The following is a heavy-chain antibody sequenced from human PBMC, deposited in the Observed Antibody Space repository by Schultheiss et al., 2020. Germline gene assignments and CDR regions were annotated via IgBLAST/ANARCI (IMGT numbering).Heavy chain of an antibody. CDR3: AREGTWYYDFWSDGYGMDV. V-gene: IGHV4-31*03. Sequence: SETLSLTCTVSGGSISSGGYYWSWIRQHPGKGLEWIGYIYYSGSTNYNPSLKSRVTMSVDTSKNQFSLKLSSVTAADTAVYYCAREGTWYYDFWSDGYGMDVWGQGTLVTVSS. CDR1: GGSISSGGYY. CDR2: IYYSGST. D-gene: IGHD3-3*01. J-gene: IGHJ6*02.